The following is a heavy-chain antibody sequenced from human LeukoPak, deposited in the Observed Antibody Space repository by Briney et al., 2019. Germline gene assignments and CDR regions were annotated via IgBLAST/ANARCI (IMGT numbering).Heavy chain of an antibody. D-gene: IGHD5-24*01. CDR3: AKGAPRRDGYNRGFFDY. J-gene: IGHJ4*02. V-gene: IGHV3-30*02. CDR2: IRYDGSIK. CDR1: GFTIYGYG. Sequence: GGSLTLSCAASGFTIYGYGMYWVRQAPGKGLEWVAFIRYDGSIKYYADSVKGRFTISRDNSNTARYLQMNSLSAQDTTDYYWAKGAPRRDGYNRGFFDYWGQGTLVTVSS.